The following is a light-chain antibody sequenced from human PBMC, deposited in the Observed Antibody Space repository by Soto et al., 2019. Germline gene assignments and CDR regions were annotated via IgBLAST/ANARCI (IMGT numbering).Light chain of an antibody. Sequence: QSVLTQPPSVSGAPGQRVTISCTGNSSNLGAGYDVHWYQQLPGAAPKLVIFGNRNRPSGVPERFSGSKSGNTASLTISGLQAEDEADYYCCSYAGSYTYVFGTGTKLTVL. CDR2: GNR. CDR1: SSNLGAGYD. CDR3: CSYAGSYTYV. V-gene: IGLV1-40*01. J-gene: IGLJ1*01.